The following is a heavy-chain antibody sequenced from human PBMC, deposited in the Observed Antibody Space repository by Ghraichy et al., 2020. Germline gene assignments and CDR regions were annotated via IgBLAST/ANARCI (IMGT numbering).Heavy chain of an antibody. CDR1: GGSISSYY. V-gene: IGHV4-59*01. Sequence: SETLSLTCTVSGGSISSYYWSWIRQPPGKGLEWIGFIYYSGSTNYNPFLKSRVTISVDTSKNQFSLKLSSVTAADTAVYYCARRGYSYGYLDYWGQGTLVTVSS. D-gene: IGHD5-18*01. CDR2: IYYSGST. J-gene: IGHJ4*02. CDR3: ARRGYSYGYLDY.